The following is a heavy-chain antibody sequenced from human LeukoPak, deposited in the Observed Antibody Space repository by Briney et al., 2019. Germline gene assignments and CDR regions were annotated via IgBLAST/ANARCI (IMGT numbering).Heavy chain of an antibody. CDR2: FDPEDGET. CDR3: TTGSMYSSGWYGIEFDY. CDR1: GYTLTELS. Sequence: ASVKVSCKVSGYTLTELSMHWVRQAPGKGLEWMGGFDPEDGETIYAQKFQGRVTMTEDTSTDTAYMELSSLRSEDTAVYYYTTGSMYSSGWYGIEFDYWGQGTLVTVSS. J-gene: IGHJ4*02. D-gene: IGHD6-19*01. V-gene: IGHV1-24*01.